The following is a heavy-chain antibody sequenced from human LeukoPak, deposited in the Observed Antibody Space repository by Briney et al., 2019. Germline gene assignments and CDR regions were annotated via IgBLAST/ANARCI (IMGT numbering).Heavy chain of an antibody. J-gene: IGHJ4*02. V-gene: IGHV3-33*06. D-gene: IGHD1-20*01. CDR1: GFTFNNYG. Sequence: PGGSLRLSCVASGFTFNNYGMHWVRQAPGKGLEWVALIWYDGTNKYYGDSVKGRFTISRDNSKNTVYLQMSSLRAGDTAVYYCAKDLYNWNFFDYWGQGTLVTVSS. CDR3: AKDLYNWNFFDY. CDR2: IWYDGTNK.